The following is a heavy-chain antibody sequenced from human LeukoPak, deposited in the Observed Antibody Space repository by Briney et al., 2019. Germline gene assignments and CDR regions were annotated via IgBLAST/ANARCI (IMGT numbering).Heavy chain of an antibody. V-gene: IGHV1-46*01. Sequence: ASVKVSCKASGYTFTSYYMHWVRQAPGQGLEWMGIINPSGGSTSYAQEFQGRVTMTRDTSTSTVYMELSSLRSEDTAVYYCAREGGTALFDYWGQGTLVTVSS. D-gene: IGHD1-7*01. CDR3: AREGGTALFDY. J-gene: IGHJ4*02. CDR2: INPSGGST. CDR1: GYTFTSYY.